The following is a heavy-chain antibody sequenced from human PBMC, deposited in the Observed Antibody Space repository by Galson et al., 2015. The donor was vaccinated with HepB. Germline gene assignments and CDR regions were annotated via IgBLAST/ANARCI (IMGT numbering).Heavy chain of an antibody. CDR3: ARSPSQQLGRDYYYYYGMDV. CDR2: IKQDGSEK. V-gene: IGHV3-7*03. CDR1: GFTFSSYW. D-gene: IGHD6-13*01. J-gene: IGHJ6*02. Sequence: LRLSCAASGFTFSSYWMSWVRQAPGKGLEWVANIKQDGSEKYYVDSVKGRFTISRDNAKNSLYLQMNSLRAEDTAVYYCARSPSQQLGRDYYYYYGMDVWGQGTTVTVSS.